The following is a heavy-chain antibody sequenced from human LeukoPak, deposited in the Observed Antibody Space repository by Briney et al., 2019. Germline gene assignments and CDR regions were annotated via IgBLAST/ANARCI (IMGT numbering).Heavy chain of an antibody. Sequence: SETLSLICTVSGYSISSGYFWGWIRQPPGKGLEWIGSNYHSGITYYNPSLRSRVTISVDTSKNQFSLKLSSVTAADTAVYYCAKGKWGLTINNFDVWGQGTMVTVSS. CDR1: GYSISSGYF. D-gene: IGHD3-9*01. J-gene: IGHJ3*01. V-gene: IGHV4-38-2*02. CDR2: NYHSGIT. CDR3: AKGKWGLTINNFDV.